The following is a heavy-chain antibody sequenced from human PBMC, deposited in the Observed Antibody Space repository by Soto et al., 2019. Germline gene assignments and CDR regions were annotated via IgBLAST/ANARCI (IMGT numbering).Heavy chain of an antibody. V-gene: IGHV3-53*01. J-gene: IGHJ4*02. D-gene: IGHD3-10*01. Sequence: GGSLRLSCAASGFTVSSNYMSWVRQAPGKGLEWVSVIYSGGSTYYADSVKGRFTISRDTSKNTLYLRMNSPRAEDTAVYYCARDAPWCGESYWGQGTLVTVSS. CDR2: IYSGGST. CDR3: ARDAPWCGESY. CDR1: GFTVSSNY.